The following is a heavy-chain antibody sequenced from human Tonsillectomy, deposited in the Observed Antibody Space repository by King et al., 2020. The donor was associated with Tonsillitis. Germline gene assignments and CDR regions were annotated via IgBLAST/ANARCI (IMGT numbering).Heavy chain of an antibody. D-gene: IGHD2-21*02. V-gene: IGHV4-34*01. J-gene: IGHJ5*02. Sequence: VQLQQWGAGLLKPSETLSLTCAVYGGSFSGYYWSGIRQPPGKGLEWIGEINHSGSTNYNPSLKSRVTIYVDTSKNQFSLKLSSVTAADTALYYCASLAYCGGDCYSSWFDPWGQGTLVTVSS. CDR1: GGSFSGYY. CDR3: ASLAYCGGDCYSSWFDP. CDR2: INHSGST.